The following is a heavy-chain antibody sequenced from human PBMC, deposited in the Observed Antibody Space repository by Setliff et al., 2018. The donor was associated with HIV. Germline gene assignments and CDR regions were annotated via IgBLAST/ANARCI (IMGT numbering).Heavy chain of an antibody. CDR2: ISSSSYYI. V-gene: IGHV3-21*01. D-gene: IGHD5-18*01. CDR1: GFTFSSYT. Sequence: GGSLRLSCAASGFTFSSYTMNWVRQAPGKGLEWVSSISSSSYYIYYADSVKGRFTISRGNAKNSLFLQMNSLRAEDTAVYYCASIELAAMVPVDYWGQGTLVTVSS. J-gene: IGHJ4*02. CDR3: ASIELAAMVPVDY.